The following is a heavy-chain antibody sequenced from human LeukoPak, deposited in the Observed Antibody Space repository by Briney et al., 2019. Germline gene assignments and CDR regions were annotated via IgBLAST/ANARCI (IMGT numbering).Heavy chain of an antibody. V-gene: IGHV3-48*04. CDR2: ISSGSIII. Sequence: GGSLRLSCAASGFTFSSYSMNWVRQAPGKGLEWVSYISSGSIIIYYADSVKGRFTISRDNAKNSLYLQMNSLRAEDTAVYYCARIIAARAFDYWGQGTLVTVSS. CDR3: ARIIAARAFDY. D-gene: IGHD6-6*01. CDR1: GFTFSSYS. J-gene: IGHJ4*02.